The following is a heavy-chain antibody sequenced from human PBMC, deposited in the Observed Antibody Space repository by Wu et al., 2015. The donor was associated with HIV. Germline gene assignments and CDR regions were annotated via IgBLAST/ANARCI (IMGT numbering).Heavy chain of an antibody. Sequence: QVQLIQSEAEVKKPGSSVKVSCKGSGGTFSRNAISWVRQAPGQGLEWMGRIIPVFGPANYAQKFQGRVTITADESTRTAYMELNSLRSEDTAVYYCARDEASTGDWGQGTLVTVSS. D-gene: IGHD2-2*01. CDR1: GGTFSRNA. V-gene: IGHV1-69*15. CDR2: IIPVFGPA. CDR3: ARDEASTGD. J-gene: IGHJ4*02.